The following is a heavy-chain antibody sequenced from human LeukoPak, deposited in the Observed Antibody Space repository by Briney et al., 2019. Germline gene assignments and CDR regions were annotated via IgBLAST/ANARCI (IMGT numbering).Heavy chain of an antibody. CDR2: INHSGST. J-gene: IGHJ4*02. D-gene: IGHD6-13*01. CDR3: ARYRSWYPFDY. V-gene: IGHV4-34*01. Sequence: SETLSLTCAVYGGSFSGYYWSWIRQPPGKGLEWIGEINHSGSTNYNPSLKSRVTISVDTSKNQFSLKLSSVTAAATAVYYCARYRSWYPFDYWGQGTLVTVSS. CDR1: GGSFSGYY.